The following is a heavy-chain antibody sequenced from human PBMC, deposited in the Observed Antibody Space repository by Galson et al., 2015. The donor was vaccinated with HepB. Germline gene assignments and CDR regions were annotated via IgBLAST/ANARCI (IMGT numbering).Heavy chain of an antibody. CDR2: INPNAGSA. Sequence: SVKVSCKASGYTFTNYYIHWVRQAPGQGLEWMGIINPNAGSATYARKLQGRVTMTRDTSTSTVYMELSSLRSEDTAVYYCARDGPTPVRYYYAMDVWGQGTTVTVSS. J-gene: IGHJ6*02. CDR3: ARDGPTPVRYYYAMDV. CDR1: GYTFTNYY. V-gene: IGHV1-46*04.